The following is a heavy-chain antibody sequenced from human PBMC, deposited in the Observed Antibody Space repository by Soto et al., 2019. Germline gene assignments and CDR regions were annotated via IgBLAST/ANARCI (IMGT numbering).Heavy chain of an antibody. CDR2: IWDDGSHK. CDR1: GFTFSSYG. J-gene: IGHJ6*02. V-gene: IGHV3-33*01. CDR3: ARENIELVPAAAPAGMDG. Sequence: QVQLVESGGGVVQPGRSLRLSCAASGFTFSSYGMHWVRQAPGKGLEWVAVIWDDGSHKYYAHSVKGRFTISRDNSKNTLNMQMSRLRAENRKVYYCARENIELVPAAAPAGMDGWGQGTTVTV. D-gene: IGHD2-2*01.